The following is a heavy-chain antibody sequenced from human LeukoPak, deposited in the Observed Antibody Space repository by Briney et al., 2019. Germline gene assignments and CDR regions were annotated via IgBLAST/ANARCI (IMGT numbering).Heavy chain of an antibody. CDR1: GGSFSGYY. D-gene: IGHD6-19*01. V-gene: IGHV4-34*01. CDR3: ARSGRQQWLVRRRYYFDY. Sequence: PSETLSLTCAVYGGSFSGYYWSWIRQPPGKGLEWIGEINHSGSTNYNPSLKSRVTISVDTSKNQFSLKLGSVTAADTAVYYCARSGRQQWLVRRRYYFDYWGQGTLVTVSS. J-gene: IGHJ4*02. CDR2: INHSGST.